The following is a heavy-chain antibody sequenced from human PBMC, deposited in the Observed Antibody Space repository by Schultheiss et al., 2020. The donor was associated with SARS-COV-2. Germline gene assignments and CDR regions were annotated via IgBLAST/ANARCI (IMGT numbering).Heavy chain of an antibody. Sequence: GGSLRLSCAASGFTFSSYWMSWVRQAPGKGLEWVSAISGSGGSTYYADSVKGRFTISRDNSKNTLYLQMNSLRAEDTAVYYCAKDSPIFGVVINEDYYGMDVWGQGTTVTVAS. CDR2: ISGSGGST. CDR1: GFTFSSYW. J-gene: IGHJ6*02. CDR3: AKDSPIFGVVINEDYYGMDV. D-gene: IGHD3-3*01. V-gene: IGHV3-23*01.